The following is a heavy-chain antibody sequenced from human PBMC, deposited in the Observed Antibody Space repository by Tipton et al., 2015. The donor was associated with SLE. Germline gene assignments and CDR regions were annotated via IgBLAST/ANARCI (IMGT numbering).Heavy chain of an antibody. CDR2: IYYSGST. Sequence: TLSLTCTVSGGSISSSSYYWGWIRQPPGKGLEWIGSIYYSGSTYYNPSLKSRVTISVDTSKNQFSLRRSSVTAADTAVYYCATLDEMATSGTGGYWGKGTLVTVSS. J-gene: IGHJ4*02. D-gene: IGHD1-26*01. CDR3: ATLDEMATSGTGGY. V-gene: IGHV4-39*01. CDR1: GGSISSSSYY.